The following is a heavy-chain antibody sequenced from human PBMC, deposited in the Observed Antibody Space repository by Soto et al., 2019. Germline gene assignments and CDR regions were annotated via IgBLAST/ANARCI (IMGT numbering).Heavy chain of an antibody. CDR3: ARAVYATVYYYYYYMDV. J-gene: IGHJ6*03. Sequence: PGGSLRLSCAASGFTVSSSLMSWVRQATGKGLEWVANIKQDGSEKYYVDSVKGRFTISRDNAKNSLYLQMNSLRAEDTAVYYCARAVYATVYYYYYYMDVWGKGTTVTVSS. D-gene: IGHD2-8*01. CDR1: GFTVSSSL. V-gene: IGHV3-7*01. CDR2: IKQDGSEK.